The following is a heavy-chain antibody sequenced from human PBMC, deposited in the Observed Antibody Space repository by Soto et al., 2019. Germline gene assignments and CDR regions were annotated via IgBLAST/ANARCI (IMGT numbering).Heavy chain of an antibody. CDR2: ISSNGGST. J-gene: IGHJ4*02. CDR1: GFTFSSYA. V-gene: IGHV3-64D*06. D-gene: IGHD3-9*01. CDR3: VKALRYFDWLPDFDY. Sequence: PGGSLRLSCLASGFTFSSYAMHWVRQAPGKGLEYVSAISSNGGSTYYADSVKGRFTISRDNSKNTLYLQMSSLRAEDTAVYYCVKALRYFDWLPDFDYWGQGTLVTVSS.